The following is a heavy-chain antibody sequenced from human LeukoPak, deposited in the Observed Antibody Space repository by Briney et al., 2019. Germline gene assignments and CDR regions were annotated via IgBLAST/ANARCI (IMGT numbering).Heavy chain of an antibody. CDR3: AKGLRITMVRGVIMNSDY. Sequence: GGSLRPSCAASGFTFSSYAMSWVRQAPGKGLEWVSAISGSGGSTYYADSVKGRFTISRDNSKNTLYLQMNSLRAEDTAVYYCAKGLRITMVRGVIMNSDYWGQGTLVTVSS. V-gene: IGHV3-23*01. CDR2: ISGSGGST. CDR1: GFTFSSYA. J-gene: IGHJ4*02. D-gene: IGHD3-10*01.